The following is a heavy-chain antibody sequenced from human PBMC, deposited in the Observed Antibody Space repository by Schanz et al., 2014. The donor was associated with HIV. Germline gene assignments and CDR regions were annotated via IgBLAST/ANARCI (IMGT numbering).Heavy chain of an antibody. J-gene: IGHJ4*02. D-gene: IGHD5-18*01. CDR1: GYGFTGFG. CDR2: INPNSGGT. CDR3: ARVPPYSYGPTPNNYFFDY. V-gene: IGHV1-2*02. Sequence: QVQEVQSGRETKKPGDSVKVSCRTSGYGFTGFGISWVRQAPGQGLEWMGWINPNSGGTNYAQKFQGRVTMTRDTSISTAYMELSRLRSDDTAVYYCARVPPYSYGPTPNNYFFDYWGQGTLVTVSS.